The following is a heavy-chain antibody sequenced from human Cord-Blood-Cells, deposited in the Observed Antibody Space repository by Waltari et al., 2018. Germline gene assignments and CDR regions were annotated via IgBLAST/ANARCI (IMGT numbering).Heavy chain of an antibody. D-gene: IGHD6-13*01. Sequence: QVQLQESGPGLVTPSETLSLTRTATGGSISSYYWSWTRQPPGKGLEWIGRIYTSGSTNYTPSLKSRVTMSVDTSKSQFSLKLSSVTAADTAVYYCARGGSRYSSSWFDYWGQGTLVTVSS. CDR3: ARGGSRYSSSWFDY. CDR1: GGSISSYY. CDR2: IYTSGST. V-gene: IGHV4-4*07. J-gene: IGHJ4*02.